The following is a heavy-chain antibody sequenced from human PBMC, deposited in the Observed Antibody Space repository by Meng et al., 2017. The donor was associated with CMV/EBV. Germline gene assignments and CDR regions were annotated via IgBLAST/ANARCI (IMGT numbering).Heavy chain of an antibody. Sequence: GGSLRLSCAASGFTSSSYWMHWVRQAPGKGLVWVTRINSDGSSTSYADSVKGRFTISRDNAKNTLYLQMNSLRAEYTAVYYCAKVKFWSGPLDVWGQGTTVTVSS. D-gene: IGHD3-3*01. J-gene: IGHJ6*02. CDR3: AKVKFWSGPLDV. V-gene: IGHV3-74*01. CDR2: INSDGSST. CDR1: GFTSSSYW.